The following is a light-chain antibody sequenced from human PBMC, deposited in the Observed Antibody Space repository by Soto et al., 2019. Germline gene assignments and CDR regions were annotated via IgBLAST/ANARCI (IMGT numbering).Light chain of an antibody. V-gene: IGLV2-14*01. CDR3: CSYTSSGTLV. Sequence: QSALTQPASVSGSPGQSITISCTGTSSDVGGYKYVSWYQHYSGKAPKLMVFEVYNRPSGVSNRFSGSKSGNTASLTISGLQAEDEADYYCCSYTSSGTLVFGGGTKLTVL. CDR1: SSDVGGYKY. CDR2: EVY. J-gene: IGLJ2*01.